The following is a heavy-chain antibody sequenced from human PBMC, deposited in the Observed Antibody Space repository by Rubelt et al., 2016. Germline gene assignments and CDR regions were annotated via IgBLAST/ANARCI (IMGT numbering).Heavy chain of an antibody. CDR3: ARSALIPHYFDY. CDR2: INHSGST. Sequence: QVQLQQWGAGLLKPSETLSLTCAVYGGSFSGYYWIWIRQPPGKGLEWIGEINHSGSTSYNPSLKSGVTISVDTSKNQFSLKLSSVTAADTSVYYCARSALIPHYFDYWGQGTLVTVSS. D-gene: IGHD2-21*01. J-gene: IGHJ4*02. V-gene: IGHV4-34*01. CDR1: GGSFSGYY.